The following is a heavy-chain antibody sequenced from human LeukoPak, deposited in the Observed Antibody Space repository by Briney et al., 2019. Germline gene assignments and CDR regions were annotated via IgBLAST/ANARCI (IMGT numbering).Heavy chain of an antibody. D-gene: IGHD2-21*02. CDR3: ARVREASKEVTGALDY. J-gene: IGHJ4*02. CDR2: ISGSGGST. V-gene: IGHV3-23*01. CDR1: GFTFSSYW. Sequence: GGSLRLSCAASGFTFSSYWMHWVRQAPGKGLEWVSAISGSGGSTYYADSVKGRFTISRDNSKSTLYLQMNSLRAEDTAVYYCARVREASKEVTGALDYWGQGTLVTVSS.